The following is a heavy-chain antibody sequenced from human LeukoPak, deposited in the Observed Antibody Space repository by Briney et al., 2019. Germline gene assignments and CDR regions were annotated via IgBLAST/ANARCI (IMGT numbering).Heavy chain of an antibody. CDR2: ISGSGGNT. CDR3: AKEFSSCGRRSTSCPLDH. V-gene: IGHV3-23*01. CDR1: GFTFSDYA. Sequence: GGSLRLSCEASGFTFSDYAMSWVRQAPGKGLEWVSGISGSGGNTYFADSVKGRFTISRDNSKNTLYLQMNSLRAEDTAVYYCAKEFSSCGRRSTSCPLDHWGQGTLVTVSS. D-gene: IGHD2-2*01. J-gene: IGHJ4*02.